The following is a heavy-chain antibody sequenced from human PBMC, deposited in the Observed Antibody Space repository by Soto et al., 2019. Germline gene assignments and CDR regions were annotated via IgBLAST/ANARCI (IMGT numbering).Heavy chain of an antibody. V-gene: IGHV3-23*01. Sequence: GGSLRLSCAASGFSFSNYAMSWVRQAPGKGLEWVSSVSGGGLITYYADSVRGRFTISRDNSRNTLYLQMNSLRAEDTAVYYCARDLQGIAVAGASFDYWGQGTLVTVSS. CDR2: VSGGGLIT. J-gene: IGHJ4*02. CDR1: GFSFSNYA. D-gene: IGHD6-19*01. CDR3: ARDLQGIAVAGASFDY.